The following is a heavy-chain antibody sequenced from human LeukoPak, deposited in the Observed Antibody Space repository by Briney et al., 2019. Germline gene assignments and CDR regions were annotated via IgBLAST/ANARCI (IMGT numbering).Heavy chain of an antibody. V-gene: IGHV3-49*04. CDR3: TRAGRHYVQSTYFDY. CDR1: GFTFGDYA. Sequence: GGSLRLSCTASGFTFGDYAMRWVRQAPGKGLEWVGFIRSKAYGGTTEYAASVKGRFTISRDDSKSIAYLQMNSLKTEDTAVYYCTRAGRHYVQSTYFDYWGQGTLVTVSS. J-gene: IGHJ4*02. CDR2: IRSKAYGGTT. D-gene: IGHD1-26*01.